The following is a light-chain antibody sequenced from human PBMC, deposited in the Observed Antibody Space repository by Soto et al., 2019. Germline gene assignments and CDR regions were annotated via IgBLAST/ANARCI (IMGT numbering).Light chain of an antibody. CDR2: KIS. J-gene: IGKJ3*01. CDR1: QSLEHSDGNTY. V-gene: IGKV2-24*01. Sequence: DIVMTQTPLSSPVTLGQPASISCRSSQSLEHSDGNTYLSWLHQRPGQPPRLLIYKISNRFSEVPDRFSGSGAGTDFTLKISRVEAEDVGVYYCMQATQFPQSFGPGTKVDIK. CDR3: MQATQFPQS.